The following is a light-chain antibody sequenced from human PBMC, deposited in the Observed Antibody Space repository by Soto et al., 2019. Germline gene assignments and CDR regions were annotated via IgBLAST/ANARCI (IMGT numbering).Light chain of an antibody. CDR1: QSLSRR. Sequence: TQFPGTVSLSPWGRATLSCRASQSLSRRLAWYQQRPGQSPRLLISGASMRASGVPVRFIGSGSGTDFTLTISCLQSEDFATYYCQQYYSYPRTFGQGTKVDIK. J-gene: IGKJ1*01. CDR3: QQYYSYPRT. CDR2: GAS. V-gene: IGKV3D-15*01.